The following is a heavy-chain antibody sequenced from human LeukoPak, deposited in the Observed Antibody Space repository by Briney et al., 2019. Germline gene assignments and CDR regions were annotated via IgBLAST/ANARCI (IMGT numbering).Heavy chain of an antibody. J-gene: IGHJ6*03. CDR2: INHSGST. CDR3: ARGVSYNWNYLGVSTTFYYYMDV. Sequence: GSLRLSCAASGFTFSSYAMSWIRQPPGKGLEWIGEINHSGSTNYNPSLKSRVTISVDTSKNQFSLKLSSVTAADTAVYYCARGVSYNWNYLGVSTTFYYYMDVWGKGTTVTVSS. CDR1: GFTFSSYA. D-gene: IGHD1-7*01. V-gene: IGHV4-34*01.